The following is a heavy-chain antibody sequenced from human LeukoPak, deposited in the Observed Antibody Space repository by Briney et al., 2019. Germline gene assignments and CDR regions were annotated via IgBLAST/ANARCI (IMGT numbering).Heavy chain of an antibody. CDR3: ARLITMVRGGKYYFDY. Sequence: ASVKVSCKASGYTFTSYDINWVRQATGQGLEWMGWMNPNSGNTGYAQKFQGRVTMTRNTSISTAYMELSSLRSEDTAVYYCARLITMVRGGKYYFDYWGRGTLVTVSS. CDR1: GYTFTSYD. CDR2: MNPNSGNT. D-gene: IGHD3-10*01. J-gene: IGHJ4*02. V-gene: IGHV1-8*01.